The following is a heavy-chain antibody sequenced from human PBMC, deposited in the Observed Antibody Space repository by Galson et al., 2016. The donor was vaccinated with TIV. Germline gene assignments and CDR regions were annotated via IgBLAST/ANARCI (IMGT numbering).Heavy chain of an antibody. D-gene: IGHD4-17*01. CDR1: GFTVNAYH. CDR3: ARKDSSVHGDLRGAFDV. Sequence: LRLSCAVSGFTVNAYHMSWVRQAPEKGLEWVSVIYSGGDTYYSDSVKGRSTISRDNSKNTVHLQMNSLRVEDTAVYYCARKDSSVHGDLRGAFDVWGQGTKVIVSS. J-gene: IGHJ3*01. CDR2: IYSGGDT. V-gene: IGHV3-53*01.